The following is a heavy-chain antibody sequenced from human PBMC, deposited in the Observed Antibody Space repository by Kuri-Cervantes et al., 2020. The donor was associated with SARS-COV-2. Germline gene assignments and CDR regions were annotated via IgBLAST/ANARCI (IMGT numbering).Heavy chain of an antibody. D-gene: IGHD3-22*01. CDR2: INHSGST. Sequence: SQTLSLTCAVYGGSFSGYYWSWIRQPPGKGLEWIGEINHSGSTNYNPSLKSRVTISVDTSKNQFSLKLSSVTAADTAVYYCARDRSSSGYSDYWGQGTLVTVSS. J-gene: IGHJ4*02. CDR3: ARDRSSSGYSDY. V-gene: IGHV4-34*01. CDR1: GGSFSGYY.